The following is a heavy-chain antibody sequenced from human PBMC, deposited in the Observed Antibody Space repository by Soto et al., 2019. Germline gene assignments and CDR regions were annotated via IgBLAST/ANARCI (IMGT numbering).Heavy chain of an antibody. CDR2: VNTYNGNP. D-gene: IGHD6-13*01. J-gene: IGHJ4*02. CDR1: GYTFTNHA. Sequence: QVQLVQSGGELKKPGASVKVSCKASGYTFTNHAISWVRQAPGRGLEWMGWVNTYNGNPNYAQIFQGRVTMTTDTSTGTAYMELRSLKSDDSAIYYCARDSQYSTSWQRFDSWGQGTLVTVSS. V-gene: IGHV1-18*01. CDR3: ARDSQYSTSWQRFDS.